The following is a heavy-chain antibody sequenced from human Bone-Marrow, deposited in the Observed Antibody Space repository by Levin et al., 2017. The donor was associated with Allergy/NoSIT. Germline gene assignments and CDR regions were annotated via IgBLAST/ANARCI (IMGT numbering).Heavy chain of an antibody. Sequence: RPSETLSLTCSVSSGSIDSGAYYWSWLRQLPGKGLEWIGYIYYTGATKYNASLKSRVTISLDMSKNQFSLRLASVAAADTAVYYCARGRGSGSWYSLLWFDPWGQGTQVTVSS. CDR1: SGSIDSGAYY. CDR3: ARGRGSGSWYSLLWFDP. D-gene: IGHD6-13*01. J-gene: IGHJ5*02. CDR2: IYYTGAT. V-gene: IGHV4-31*03.